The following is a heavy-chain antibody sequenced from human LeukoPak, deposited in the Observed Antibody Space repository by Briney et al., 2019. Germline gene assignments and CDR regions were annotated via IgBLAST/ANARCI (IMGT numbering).Heavy chain of an antibody. Sequence: PGGSLRLSCTASGFSFSSDWMSWVRQAPGKGLEWVANIKQDGSDKYYVDSVKGRFTISRDNAKNSLYLQMNSLRAEDSALYYCARASAVAGTRDYWGQGTLVTVSS. CDR2: IKQDGSDK. V-gene: IGHV3-7*01. D-gene: IGHD6-19*01. CDR1: GFSFSSDW. J-gene: IGHJ4*02. CDR3: ARASAVAGTRDY.